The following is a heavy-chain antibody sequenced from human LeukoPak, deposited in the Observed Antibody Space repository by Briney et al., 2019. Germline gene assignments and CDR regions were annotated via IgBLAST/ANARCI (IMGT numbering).Heavy chain of an antibody. V-gene: IGHV3-30*18. CDR1: GFTFSSYG. CDR2: ISYDGSNK. J-gene: IGHJ4*02. D-gene: IGHD6-13*01. Sequence: GRSLRLSCAASGFTFSSYGMHWVRQAPGKGLEWVAVISYDGSNKYYADSVKGRFTISRDNAKNSLYLQMNSLRAEDTALYYCAKDAAAGTGVFDYWGQGTLVTVSS. CDR3: AKDAAAGTGVFDY.